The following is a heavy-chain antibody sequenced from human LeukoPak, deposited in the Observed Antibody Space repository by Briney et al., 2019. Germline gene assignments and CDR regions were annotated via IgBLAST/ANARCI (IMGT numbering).Heavy chain of an antibody. V-gene: IGHV4-59*08. Sequence: SETLSLTCTVSGDSINSYYWSWIRQGKGLEWIGYIYYTGSTNYNPSLKSRVTISVDTSKNQFSLKLSSVTAADTAVYYCARQRSSWTNWFDPWGQGTLVTVSS. J-gene: IGHJ5*02. CDR1: GDSINSYY. CDR2: IYYTGST. D-gene: IGHD6-13*01. CDR3: ARQRSSWTNWFDP.